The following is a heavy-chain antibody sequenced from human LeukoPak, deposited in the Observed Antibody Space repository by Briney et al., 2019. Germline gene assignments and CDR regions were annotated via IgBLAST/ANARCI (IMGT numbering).Heavy chain of an antibody. V-gene: IGHV3-7*03. CDR1: GFTFGDYA. Sequence: GGSLRLSCTASGFTFGDYAMSWFRQAPGKGPEWLANIKEDGSRRYYSESVRGRFTISRDNSENSLYLQMNSLRAEDTAVYYCATHWRGRWGQGTLVTVSS. CDR2: IKEDGSRR. J-gene: IGHJ4*02. CDR3: ATHWRGR. D-gene: IGHD1-1*01.